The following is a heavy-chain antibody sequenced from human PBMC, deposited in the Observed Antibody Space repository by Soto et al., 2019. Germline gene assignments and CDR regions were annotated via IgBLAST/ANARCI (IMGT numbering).Heavy chain of an antibody. CDR1: GFTFSPFW. CDR2: INSDGSTI. D-gene: IGHD2-15*01. J-gene: IGHJ3*02. V-gene: IGHV3-74*01. CDR3: VRDRGFPESFDI. Sequence: EVQLVESGGGLFQPGGSLRLSCVASGFTFSPFWRSWVRQAPGKGPVWVSRINSDGSTIIYADSVKGRFTISRDNAKNTLHLKMNSLRDDDTAVYYCVRDRGFPESFDIWGQGTIVTVSS.